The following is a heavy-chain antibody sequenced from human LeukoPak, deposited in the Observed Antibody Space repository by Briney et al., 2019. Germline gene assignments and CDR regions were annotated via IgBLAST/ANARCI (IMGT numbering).Heavy chain of an antibody. D-gene: IGHD3-3*01. CDR2: IIPILGMA. J-gene: IGHJ6*03. Sequence: SVKVSCKASGGTFSSYAISWVRQAPGQGLEWMGRIIPILGMANYAQKFQGRVTITADKSTSTAYMELSSLRSEDTAVYYCAILSTRITIFGVVIPPRDYYYYMDVWGKGTTVTVSS. V-gene: IGHV1-69*04. CDR1: GGTFSSYA. CDR3: AILSTRITIFGVVIPPRDYYYYMDV.